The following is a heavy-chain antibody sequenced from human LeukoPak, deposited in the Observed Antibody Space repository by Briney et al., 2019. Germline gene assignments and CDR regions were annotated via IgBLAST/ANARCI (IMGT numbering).Heavy chain of an antibody. CDR1: GFTFSGYW. CDR2: IKEDGSEK. Sequence: GGSLRLSCAASGFTFSGYWMSWVRQAPGKGLEWVANIKEDGSEKYYVDSVKGRFTISRDNAKKSLYLQMNSLRAEDTAVYYCARDQVLAMIGVLQGAFDIWGQGTMVTVSS. J-gene: IGHJ3*02. V-gene: IGHV3-7*01. D-gene: IGHD3-22*01. CDR3: ARDQVLAMIGVLQGAFDI.